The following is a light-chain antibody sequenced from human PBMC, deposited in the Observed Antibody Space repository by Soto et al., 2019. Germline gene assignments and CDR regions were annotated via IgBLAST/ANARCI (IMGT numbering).Light chain of an antibody. CDR3: QQYYSYPQVT. CDR1: QGISSY. Sequence: AIRMTRSPSSFSASTGDRVTITCRASQGISSYLAWYQQKPGKAPKLLIYAASTLQSGVPSRFSGSGSGTDFTLTISCLQSEDFATYYCQQYYSYPQVTFGGGTKVDIK. J-gene: IGKJ4*01. CDR2: AAS. V-gene: IGKV1-8*01.